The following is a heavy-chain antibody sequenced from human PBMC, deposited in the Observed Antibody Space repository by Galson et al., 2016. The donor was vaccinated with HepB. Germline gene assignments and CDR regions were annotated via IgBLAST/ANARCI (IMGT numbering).Heavy chain of an antibody. CDR3: ARRPSMLACYYAFDV. J-gene: IGHJ3*01. Sequence: PALVKPTQTLTLTCTFSGFSLSTNGVGVGWIRQPPGKALEWLANIYWDDDKRYSPSLENRIIITKDTSKNQVVITMTNMDPVDTATFYCARRPSMLACYYAFDVWGQGTTVTVSS. D-gene: IGHD3-9*01. CDR2: IYWDDDK. V-gene: IGHV2-5*02. CDR1: GFSLSTNGVG.